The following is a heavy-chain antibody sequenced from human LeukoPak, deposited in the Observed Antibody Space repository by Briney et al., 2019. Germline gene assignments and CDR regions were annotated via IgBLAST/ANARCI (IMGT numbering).Heavy chain of an antibody. J-gene: IGHJ4*02. CDR3: ARPLNDFWSGYSSYYFDY. CDR1: GGSISSYY. D-gene: IGHD3-3*01. V-gene: IGHV4-59*10. CDR2: IYTSGST. Sequence: SETLSLTCAVYGGSISSYYWSWIRQPAGKGLEWIGRIYTSGSTNYNPSLKSRVTMSVDTSKNQFSLKLSSVTAADTAVYYCARPLNDFWSGYSSYYFDYWGQGTLVTVSS.